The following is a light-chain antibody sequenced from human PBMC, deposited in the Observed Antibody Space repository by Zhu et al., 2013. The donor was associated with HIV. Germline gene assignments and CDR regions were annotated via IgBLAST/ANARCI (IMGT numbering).Light chain of an antibody. Sequence: DIVMTQSPDSLTVSLGERATINCKSSQSVLYSSNGNNYLAWYQQKPGQPPKLLISWASARESGVPDRFSGSGSGTDFTLTISSLQAEDVAVYFCQQYYSTPRTFGQGTKLEIK. J-gene: IGKJ2*01. CDR2: WAS. CDR1: QSVLYSSNGNNY. CDR3: QQYYSTPRT. V-gene: IGKV4-1*01.